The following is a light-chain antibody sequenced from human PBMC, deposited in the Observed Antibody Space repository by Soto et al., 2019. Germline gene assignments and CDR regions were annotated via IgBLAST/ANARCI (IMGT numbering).Light chain of an antibody. CDR3: QQYGSSPRFT. V-gene: IGKV3-20*01. CDR2: GAS. J-gene: IGKJ3*01. CDR1: QSVSSSY. Sequence: EIVLTQSPGTLSLSPGERATLSCRASQSVSSSYLAWYQQKPGQAPRHLIYGASSRPTGIPDRFSGSGSGTDFTFTISRLEPEDFAVYYCQQYGSSPRFTFGPGTKVDIK.